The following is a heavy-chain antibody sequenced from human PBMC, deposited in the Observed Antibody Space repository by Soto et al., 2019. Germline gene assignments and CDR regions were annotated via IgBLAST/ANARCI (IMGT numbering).Heavy chain of an antibody. J-gene: IGHJ4*02. CDR2: ISYNGRT. D-gene: IGHD3-9*01. V-gene: IGHV4-31*03. CDR1: GGSISRGGYL. CDR3: ARSDVLVIRLVY. Sequence: LSLTCNVSGGSISRGGYLWSWIRQHPGKGLEWIGFISYNGRTSYNPSLKSRVTISADTSKNQISLELNSVTAADTAVYYCARSDVLVIRLVYWGPGTPVTVSS.